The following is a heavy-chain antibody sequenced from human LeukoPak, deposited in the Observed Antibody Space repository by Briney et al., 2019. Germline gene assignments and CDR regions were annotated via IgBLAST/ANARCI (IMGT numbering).Heavy chain of an antibody. Sequence: SETLSLTCTVSNGSISSSSYYWAWIRQHPGKGLEWIGYIYYSGSTYYNPSLKSRVTISVDTSKNQFSLKLSSVTAADTAVYYCARAGTMVRGVSFDYWGQGTLVTVSS. CDR1: NGSISSSSYY. CDR2: IYYSGST. CDR3: ARAGTMVRGVSFDY. D-gene: IGHD3-10*01. J-gene: IGHJ4*02. V-gene: IGHV4-31*03.